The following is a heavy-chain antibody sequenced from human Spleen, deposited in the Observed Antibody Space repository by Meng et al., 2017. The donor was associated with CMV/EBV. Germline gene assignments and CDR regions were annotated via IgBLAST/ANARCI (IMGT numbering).Heavy chain of an antibody. J-gene: IGHJ6*02. V-gene: IGHV3-21*01. CDR2: SSSSSSYI. CDR1: GFTFSSYS. D-gene: IGHD1-26*01. Sequence: GGSLRLSCAASGFTFSSYSMNWVRQAPGKGLGWVSSSSSSSSYIYYADSVKGRFTISRDNAKNSLYLQMNSLRAEDTAVYYCARDLVGATTSYGMDVWGQGTTVTVSS. CDR3: ARDLVGATTSYGMDV.